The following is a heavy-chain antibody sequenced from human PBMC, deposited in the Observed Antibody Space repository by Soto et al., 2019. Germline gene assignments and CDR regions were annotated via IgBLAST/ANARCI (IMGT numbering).Heavy chain of an antibody. CDR2: IRSKAYGGTT. CDR3: QYQLLTYYYGMDV. CDR1: GFTFGDHA. J-gene: IGHJ6*02. D-gene: IGHD2-2*01. Sequence: GGSLRLSCIGSGFTFGDHAMSWFRQAPGKGLEWVGFIRSKAYGGTTEYAASVKGRYTISRDDSNSIAYLQMNSLKTEDTAVYYCQYQLLTYYYGMDVWGQGTTVTVSS. V-gene: IGHV3-49*03.